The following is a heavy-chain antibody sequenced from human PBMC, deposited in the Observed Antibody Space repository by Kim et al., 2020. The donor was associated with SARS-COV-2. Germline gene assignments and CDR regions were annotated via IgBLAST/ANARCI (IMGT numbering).Heavy chain of an antibody. V-gene: IGHV7-4-1*02. CDR3: ARQNSRSSTREIHWYFEL. CDR2: INTNTGNP. D-gene: IGHD2-2*01. CDR1: GYTFTSYA. J-gene: IGHJ2*01. Sequence: ASVKVSCKASGYTFTSYAMNWVRQAPGQGLEWMGWINTNTGNPTYAQGFTGRFVFSSDTSVSTASLQISSLKAEDTAVYYCARQNSRSSTREIHWYFELWGRGTLVTVSS.